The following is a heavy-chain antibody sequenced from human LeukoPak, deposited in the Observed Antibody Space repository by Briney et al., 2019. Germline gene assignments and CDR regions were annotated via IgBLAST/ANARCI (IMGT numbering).Heavy chain of an antibody. D-gene: IGHD1-26*01. CDR2: IYHSGST. Sequence: ASETLSLTCAVSGYSISSGYYWGWIRQPPGKGLEWIGSIYHSGSTYYNPSLKSRVTISVDTSKNQFSLKLSSVTAADTAVYYCVGSQGELQNWFDPWGQGTLVTVSS. CDR1: GYSISSGYY. V-gene: IGHV4-38-2*01. J-gene: IGHJ5*02. CDR3: VGSQGELQNWFDP.